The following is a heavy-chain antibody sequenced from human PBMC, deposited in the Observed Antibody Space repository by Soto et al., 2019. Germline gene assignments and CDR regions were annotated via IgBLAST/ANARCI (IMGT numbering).Heavy chain of an antibody. CDR1: GGTFSSYT. D-gene: IGHD5-12*01. CDR2: IIPILGIA. J-gene: IGHJ4*02. Sequence: ASVKVSCKASGGTFSSYTISWVRQAPGQGLEWMGRIIPILGIANYAQKFQGRVTITADKSTSTAYMELSSLRSEDTAVYYCARASEDDNGYDLYYDYWGQGTLVTVSS. CDR3: ARASEDDNGYDLYYDY. V-gene: IGHV1-69*02.